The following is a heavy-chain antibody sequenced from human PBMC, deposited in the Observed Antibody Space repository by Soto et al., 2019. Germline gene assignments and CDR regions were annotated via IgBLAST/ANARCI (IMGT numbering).Heavy chain of an antibody. CDR3: AKDPPWDYYDSSGQKAY. CDR1: GFTFSSYA. D-gene: IGHD3-22*01. V-gene: IGHV3-23*01. Sequence: GGSLRLSCAASGFTFSSYAMSWVRQAPGKGLEWVSAISGSGGSTYYADSVKGRFTISRDNSKNTLYLQMNSLRAEDTAVYYCAKDPPWDYYDSSGQKAYWGQGTLVTVSS. J-gene: IGHJ4*02. CDR2: ISGSGGST.